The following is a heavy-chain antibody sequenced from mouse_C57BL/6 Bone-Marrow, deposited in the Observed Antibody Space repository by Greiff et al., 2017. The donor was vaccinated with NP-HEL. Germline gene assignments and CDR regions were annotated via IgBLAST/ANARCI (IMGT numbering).Heavy chain of an antibody. Sequence: QVQLQQSGAELVRPGASVTLSCKASGYTFTDYEMHWVKQTPVHGLEWIGAIDPETGGTAYNQKFKGKAILTADKSSSTAYMELRRLTSEDSAVYYCTRWGYGGYFDVWGTGTTVTVSS. J-gene: IGHJ1*03. D-gene: IGHD1-1*02. V-gene: IGHV1-15*01. CDR2: IDPETGGT. CDR1: GYTFTDYE. CDR3: TRWGYGGYFDV.